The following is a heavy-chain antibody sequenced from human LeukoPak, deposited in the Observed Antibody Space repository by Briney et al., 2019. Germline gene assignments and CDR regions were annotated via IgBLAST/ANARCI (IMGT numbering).Heavy chain of an antibody. CDR3: ARKVTFGGVIATVDAFDI. D-gene: IGHD3-16*02. J-gene: IGHJ3*02. V-gene: IGHV4-31*03. CDR2: IYYSGST. Sequence: NPSETLSLTCTVSGGSISSGGYYWSWIRQHPGKGLEWIGYIYYSGSTYYNPSLKSRVTISVDTSKNQFSLKLSSVTAADTAVYYCARKVTFGGVIATVDAFDIWGQGTMVTVSS. CDR1: GGSISSGGYY.